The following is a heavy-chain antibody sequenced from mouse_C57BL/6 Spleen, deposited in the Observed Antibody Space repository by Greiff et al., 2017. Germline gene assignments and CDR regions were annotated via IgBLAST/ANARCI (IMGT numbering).Heavy chain of an antibody. Sequence: DVQLQESGPGLVKPSQSLSLTCSVTGYSITSGYYWNWIRQFPGNKLEWMGYISYDGSNNYNPSLKNRIAITRDTSKNKFFLKLNSVTTEDTATYYCARARILNYAMDYWGQGTSVTVSS. V-gene: IGHV3-6*01. J-gene: IGHJ4*01. CDR1: GYSITSGYY. CDR3: ARARILNYAMDY. CDR2: ISYDGSN.